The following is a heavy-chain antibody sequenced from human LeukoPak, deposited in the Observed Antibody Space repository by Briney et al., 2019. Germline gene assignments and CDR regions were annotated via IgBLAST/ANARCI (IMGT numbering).Heavy chain of an antibody. CDR1: GFTLNNYA. V-gene: IGHV3-23*01. CDR3: VKVAVQTQVVPAAIFFDY. D-gene: IGHD2-2*01. CDR2: ISGSSAGI. Sequence: GGSLRLSCAASGFTLNNYAMGWVRQAPGKGLEWVSVISGSSAGIKYADSVKGRFTISRDNSKDTLYLQMNSLSAEDTAVYYCVKVAVQTQVVPAAIFFDYWGQGTLVTVSS. J-gene: IGHJ4*02.